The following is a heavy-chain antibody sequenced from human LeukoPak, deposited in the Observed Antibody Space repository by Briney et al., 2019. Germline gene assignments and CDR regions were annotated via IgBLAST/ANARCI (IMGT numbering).Heavy chain of an antibody. CDR1: GFTFSSYW. V-gene: IGHV3-23*01. Sequence: GGSLRLSCVSSGFTFSSYWMMWVRQAPGKGLEWVSAISGSGGSTYYADSVKGRFTISRDNSKNTLYLQMNSLRAEDTAVYYCACEALPAPSPWGQGTLVTVSS. CDR2: ISGSGGST. CDR3: ACEALPAPSP. J-gene: IGHJ5*02.